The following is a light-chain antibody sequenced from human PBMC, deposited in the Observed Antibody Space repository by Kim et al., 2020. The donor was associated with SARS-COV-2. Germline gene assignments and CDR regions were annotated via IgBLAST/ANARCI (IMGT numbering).Light chain of an antibody. Sequence: DIVMTQSPDSLPVSLGERATINCKSSQSVLYSSNNKNYLAWYQQKPGQPPKLLIYWASTRESGVPDRFSGSGSGTDFTLTISNLQAEDVAVYYCQQYYSTPVTFGPGTKVDIK. CDR2: WAS. V-gene: IGKV4-1*01. CDR1: QSVLYSSNNKNY. J-gene: IGKJ3*01. CDR3: QQYYSTPVT.